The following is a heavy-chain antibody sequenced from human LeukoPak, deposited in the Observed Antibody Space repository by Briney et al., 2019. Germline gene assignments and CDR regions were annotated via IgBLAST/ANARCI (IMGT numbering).Heavy chain of an antibody. V-gene: IGHV3-23*01. Sequence: GGSLRLPRAASVFTFSNYAMSGVRQAPGKGLEGVSTISGSGGSTYYADSVKGRFTISRDNSKNTLYLQLNSLRAEDTAVYYCAKSTSPLYYYYGMDVWGQGTTVTVSS. J-gene: IGHJ6*02. CDR3: AKSTSPLYYYYGMDV. CDR1: VFTFSNYA. CDR2: ISGSGGST. D-gene: IGHD2-2*01.